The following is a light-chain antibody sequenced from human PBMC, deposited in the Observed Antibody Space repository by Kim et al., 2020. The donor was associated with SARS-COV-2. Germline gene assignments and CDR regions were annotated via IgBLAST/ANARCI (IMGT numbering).Light chain of an antibody. CDR2: ANN. J-gene: IGLJ3*02. Sequence: GQSVTISCSGRTSNVGKTFVYWYQQLPGTAPRLLIYANNQRPSGVPDRFSGSKSGTSASLAISEHRSEDEANYYCAAWDDTLSARVFGGGTQLTVL. V-gene: IGLV1-47*02. CDR3: AAWDDTLSARV. CDR1: TSNVGKTF.